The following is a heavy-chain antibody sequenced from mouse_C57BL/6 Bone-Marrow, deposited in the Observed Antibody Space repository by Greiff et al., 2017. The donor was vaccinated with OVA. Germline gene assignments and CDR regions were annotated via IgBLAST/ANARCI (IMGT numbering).Heavy chain of an antibody. CDR2: IRNKANGYTT. CDR1: GFTFTDYY. J-gene: IGHJ4*01. V-gene: IGHV7-3*01. Sequence: EVQLVESGGGLVQPGGSLSLSCAASGFTFTDYYMSWVRQPPGKALEWLGFIRNKANGYTTEYSASVKGRFTISRDNSQSILYLQMNALRAEDSATYYCARYHLYYAMDYWGQGTSVTVSS. CDR3: ARYHLYYAMDY.